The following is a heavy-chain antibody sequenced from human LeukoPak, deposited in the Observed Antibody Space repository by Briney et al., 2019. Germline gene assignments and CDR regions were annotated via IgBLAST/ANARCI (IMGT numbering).Heavy chain of an antibody. V-gene: IGHV1-69*13. CDR2: IIPIFGTA. CDR1: GGTFSSYA. J-gene: IGHJ4*02. D-gene: IGHD2-21*02. CDR3: ARGALAYCGGDCYSRADY. Sequence: ASVKVSCKASGGTFSSYAISWVRQAPGQGPEWMGGIIPIFGTANYAQKFQGRVTITADESTSTAYMELGSLRSEDTAVYYCARGALAYCGGDCYSRADYWGQGTLVTVSS.